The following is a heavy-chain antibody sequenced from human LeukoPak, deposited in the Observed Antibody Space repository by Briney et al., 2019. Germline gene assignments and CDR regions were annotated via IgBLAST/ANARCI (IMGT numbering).Heavy chain of an antibody. CDR1: GFTFSSYA. V-gene: IGHV3-23*01. D-gene: IGHD6-13*01. CDR3: AEAPPAGLARSFDY. Sequence: GGSLRLSCAASGFTFSSYAMSWVRQAPGKGLEWVSAISGSGGSTSYADSVKGRFTISRDNSKNTLYLQMNSLRAEDTAVYYCAEAPPAGLARSFDYWGQGTLVTVSS. J-gene: IGHJ4*02. CDR2: ISGSGGST.